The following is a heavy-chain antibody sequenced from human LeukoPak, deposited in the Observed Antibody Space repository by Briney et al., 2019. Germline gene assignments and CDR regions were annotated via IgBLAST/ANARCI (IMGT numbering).Heavy chain of an antibody. V-gene: IGHV4-59*11. CDR3: ARALGSSSWYFQH. CDR2: IHYSGST. Sequence: PSETLSLTCNVSGGSISSHYWSWIRQPPGKGLEWIGYIHYSGSTNSNPSLKSRVTISVDTSKNQFSLQLSSVTAADTAVYYCARALGSSSWYFQHWGQGTLVTVSS. J-gene: IGHJ1*01. CDR1: GGSISSHY. D-gene: IGHD6-13*01.